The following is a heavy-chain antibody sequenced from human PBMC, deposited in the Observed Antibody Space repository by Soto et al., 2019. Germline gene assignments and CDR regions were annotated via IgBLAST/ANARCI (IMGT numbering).Heavy chain of an antibody. V-gene: IGHV3-30*18. CDR1: GFTFSSYG. CDR3: AKAPRVGYSSGWYSSAYYYYYYGMDV. CDR2: ISYDGSNK. D-gene: IGHD6-19*01. Sequence: QVQLVESGGGVVQPGRSLRLSCAASGFTFSSYGMHWVRQAPGKGLEWVAVISYDGSNKYYADSGKGRFTISRDNSKNTLYLQMISLRAEDTAVYYCAKAPRVGYSSGWYSSAYYYYYYGMDVWGQGTTVTVSS. J-gene: IGHJ6*02.